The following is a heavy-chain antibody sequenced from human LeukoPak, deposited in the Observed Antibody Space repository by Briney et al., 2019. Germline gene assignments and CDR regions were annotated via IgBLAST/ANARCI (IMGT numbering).Heavy chain of an antibody. Sequence: GGSLRLSCAASGFTFSSYSMNWVRQAPGKGLEWVANIKQDGSEKYYVDSVKGRFTISRDNAKNSLYLQMNSLRAEDTAVYYCARGVIAAGGNDFDYWGQGTLVTVSS. V-gene: IGHV3-7*01. CDR2: IKQDGSEK. J-gene: IGHJ4*02. CDR3: ARGVIAAGGNDFDY. CDR1: GFTFSSYS. D-gene: IGHD6-13*01.